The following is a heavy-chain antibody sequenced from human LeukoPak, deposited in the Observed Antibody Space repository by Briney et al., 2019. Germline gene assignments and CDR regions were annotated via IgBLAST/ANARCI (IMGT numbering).Heavy chain of an antibody. V-gene: IGHV1-2*06. Sequence: ASVKVSCKASGYTFTGYYMHWVRRAPGQGLEWMGRINPNSGGTNYAQKFQGRVTMTRDTSISTAYMKLSRLRSDDTAVYYCARGGQWLVLEDWFDPWGQGTLVTVSS. CDR1: GYTFTGYY. D-gene: IGHD6-19*01. CDR2: INPNSGGT. CDR3: ARGGQWLVLEDWFDP. J-gene: IGHJ5*02.